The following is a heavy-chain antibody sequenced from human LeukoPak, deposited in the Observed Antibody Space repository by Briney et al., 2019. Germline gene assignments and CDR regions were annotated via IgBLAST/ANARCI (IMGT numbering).Heavy chain of an antibody. V-gene: IGHV3-23*01. CDR1: GFTFSSYV. CDR3: AKAGDQVTVTELDY. Sequence: GGSLRLSCAASGFTFSSYVMRWVRQAPGKGLEWVSGISGSGGTTYYADSVKGQFTISRDNSKITLYLDMNRLRAEDTAVYYCAKAGDQVTVTELDYWGQGTLVTVSS. D-gene: IGHD4-17*01. J-gene: IGHJ4*02. CDR2: ISGSGGTT.